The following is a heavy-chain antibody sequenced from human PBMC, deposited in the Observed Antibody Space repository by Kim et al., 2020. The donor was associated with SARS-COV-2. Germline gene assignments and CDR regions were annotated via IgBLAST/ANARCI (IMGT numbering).Heavy chain of an antibody. Sequence: GGSLRLSCEVFGFTFSDSWMTWLRQAPGRGLEWVATIKEDGSQKYYVDSVKGRFTISRDNAKNSLYLQMNSLRAQDTAVYYCATPPRAVTQFWGQGTLVSISS. CDR2: IKEDGSQK. J-gene: IGHJ4*02. CDR1: GFTFSDSW. V-gene: IGHV3-7*01. D-gene: IGHD4-17*01. CDR3: ATPPRAVTQF.